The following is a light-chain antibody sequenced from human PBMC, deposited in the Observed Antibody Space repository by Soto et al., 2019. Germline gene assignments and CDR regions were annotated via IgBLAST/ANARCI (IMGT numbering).Light chain of an antibody. J-gene: IGLJ1*01. CDR1: SPNVGHNS. V-gene: IGLV1-51*01. CDR2: DNN. Sequence: SVLAPPPPLAGAPRQGGTISRSGSSPNVGHNSVSWYQQLPGTAPKLLIYDNNKRPSGIPARFSGSKSGTSATLGITGLQTGDEADYYCGAWDDRLTVYVFGTGTKVTVL. CDR3: GAWDDRLTVYV.